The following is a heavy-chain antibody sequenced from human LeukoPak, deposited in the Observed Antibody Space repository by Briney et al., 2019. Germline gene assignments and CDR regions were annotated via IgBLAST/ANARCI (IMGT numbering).Heavy chain of an antibody. Sequence: PGGSLRLSCAASGFTFRTFAMSWVRQAPGKGLECVSVISAGGGNTYYADSVKGRFTISRDNSKSTLYLQMNSLTAEDTAVYYCARTSLSGDGYKVGYFDYWGLGTLVTVSS. J-gene: IGHJ4*02. V-gene: IGHV3-23*01. CDR1: GFTFRTFA. CDR3: ARTSLSGDGYKVGYFDY. CDR2: ISAGGGNT. D-gene: IGHD5-24*01.